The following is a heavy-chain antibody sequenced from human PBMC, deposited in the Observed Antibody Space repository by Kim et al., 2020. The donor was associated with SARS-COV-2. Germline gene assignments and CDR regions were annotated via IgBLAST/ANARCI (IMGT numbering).Heavy chain of an antibody. J-gene: IGHJ6*02. D-gene: IGHD3-10*01. CDR1: GGTFSSYA. CDR2: IIPIFGTA. CDR3: ARLGTAFGELSGYYGMDV. V-gene: IGHV1-69*13. Sequence: SVKVSCKASGGTFSSYAISWVRQAPGQGLEWMGGIIPIFGTANYAQKFQGRVTITADESTSTAYMELSSLRSEDTAVYYCARLGTAFGELSGYYGMDVWGHGTTVTVSS.